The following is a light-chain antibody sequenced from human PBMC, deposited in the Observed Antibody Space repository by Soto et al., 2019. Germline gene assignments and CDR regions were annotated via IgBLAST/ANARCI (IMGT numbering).Light chain of an antibody. CDR3: QQRSNWPPLT. CDR1: QSVSSSY. J-gene: IGKJ4*01. V-gene: IGKV3D-20*02. CDR2: GAS. Sequence: EIVLTQSPGTLSLSPWERATLSCRASQSVSSSYLAWYQQKPGQAPRLLIYGASSRATGIPDRFSGSGSGTDFTLTISRLEPEDFAVYYCQQRSNWPPLTFGGGTKVDIK.